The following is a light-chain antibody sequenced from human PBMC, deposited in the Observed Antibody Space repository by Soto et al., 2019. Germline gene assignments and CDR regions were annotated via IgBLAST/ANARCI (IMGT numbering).Light chain of an antibody. CDR1: SGHTTYA. J-gene: IGLJ3*02. CDR3: QSWGPGIQV. CDR2: INSDGSH. Sequence: QPVLTQSPSASASLGASVRLTCTLSSGHTTYAIAWHQQQSGKGPRFLMKINSDGSHSKGDGFFDRFSGSSSGAERHLTISXXXXXXEADYYCQSWGPGIQVFGGGTKLTV. V-gene: IGLV4-69*01.